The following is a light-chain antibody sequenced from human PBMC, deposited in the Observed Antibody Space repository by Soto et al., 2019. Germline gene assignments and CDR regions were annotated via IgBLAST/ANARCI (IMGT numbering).Light chain of an antibody. V-gene: IGLV2-14*01. CDR2: EVS. Sequence: QSVLTQPASVSGSLGQSITISCTGTSSDIGGYKYVSWYHQHPGKAPKLIIFEVSNRPSGVSDRFSGSNSGNTASLTISGLQAEDEADYYCTSYSRYRVLVFGGGTKVTVL. CDR1: SSDIGGYKY. J-gene: IGLJ3*02. CDR3: TSYSRYRVLV.